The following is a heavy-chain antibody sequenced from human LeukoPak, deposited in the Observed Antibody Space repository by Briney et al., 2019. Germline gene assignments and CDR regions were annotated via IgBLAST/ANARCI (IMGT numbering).Heavy chain of an antibody. Sequence: GGSLRLSCTASGFTFADHYMTWVRQAPGKGLEWVGFIRDKAHGGTTEYAASVKGRFIISRDDPKSIAYLQMDSLKTEDTAVYYCIRLRFGENWFDPWGQGTLVTVSS. V-gene: IGHV3-49*04. CDR1: GFTFADHY. D-gene: IGHD3-10*01. CDR2: IRDKAHGGTT. J-gene: IGHJ5*02. CDR3: IRLRFGENWFDP.